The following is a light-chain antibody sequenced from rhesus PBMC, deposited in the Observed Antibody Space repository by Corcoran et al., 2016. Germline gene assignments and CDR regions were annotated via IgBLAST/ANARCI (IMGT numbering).Light chain of an antibody. Sequence: EIVLTQSPTSMAVSQGERVTISCTASSSVSTSYLHWYQQKPGFPPRLLVYKTSSLASGVPARFSGFGSGTSSTLTVSSMEAEDAANYYCQQGNGIPLTFGGGTKVEIK. CDR3: QQGNGIPLT. V-gene: IGKV3-17*03. CDR1: SSVSTS. CDR2: KTS. J-gene: IGKJ4*01.